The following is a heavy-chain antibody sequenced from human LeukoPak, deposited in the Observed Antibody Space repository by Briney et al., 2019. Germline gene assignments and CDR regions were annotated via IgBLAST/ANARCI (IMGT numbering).Heavy chain of an antibody. V-gene: IGHV4-59*01. CDR2: IHYSGST. D-gene: IGHD3-22*01. Sequence: PSETLSLTCTVSGGSISSYYWSWIRQPPGKGLEWIGYIHYSGSTNYNPSLKSRVTISVDTSKNQFSLKLSSVTAADTAVYYCAKDSSIGSYSAWFDPWGQGTLVTVSS. CDR1: GGSISSYY. CDR3: AKDSSIGSYSAWFDP. J-gene: IGHJ5*02.